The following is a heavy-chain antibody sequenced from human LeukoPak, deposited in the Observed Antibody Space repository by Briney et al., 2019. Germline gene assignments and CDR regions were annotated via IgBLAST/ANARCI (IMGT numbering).Heavy chain of an antibody. CDR3: AKTPIGYCSSTSCYEIEYYMDV. J-gene: IGHJ6*03. Sequence: GGSLRLSCAASGFTFSSYAMSWVRQAPGKGPEWVSAISGSGGSTYYADSVKGRFTISRDNSKNTLYLQMNSLRAEDTAVYYCAKTPIGYCSSTSCYEIEYYMDVWGKGTTVTVSS. V-gene: IGHV3-23*01. D-gene: IGHD2-2*03. CDR1: GFTFSSYA. CDR2: ISGSGGST.